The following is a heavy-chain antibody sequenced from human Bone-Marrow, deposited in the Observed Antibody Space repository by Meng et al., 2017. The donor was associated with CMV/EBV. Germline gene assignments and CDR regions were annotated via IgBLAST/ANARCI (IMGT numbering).Heavy chain of an antibody. CDR1: GGTISSYY. J-gene: IGHJ4*02. Sequence: LRLSCTVSGGTISSYYWSWIRQPPGKGLEWIGEINHGGSTNYNPSLKSRVTISVNTSKNQFSLKLSSVTAADTAVYYCARPPYCTSTSCRSDYFDYWGQGTLVTVSS. CDR3: ARPPYCTSTSCRSDYFDY. V-gene: IGHV4-34*01. CDR2: INHGGST. D-gene: IGHD2-2*01.